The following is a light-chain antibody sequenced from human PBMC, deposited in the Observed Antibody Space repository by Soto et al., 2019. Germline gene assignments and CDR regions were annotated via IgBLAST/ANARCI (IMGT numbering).Light chain of an antibody. CDR3: QRYNGYSGVT. CDR2: QAS. CDR1: QSISSW. Sequence: DIQMTQSPSTVSASVGDRVTITCRASQSISSWLAWYQQKPGKAPKLLIYQASNLESGVPSRFSGSGSGTEFTLTISRLQPDDFATYYCQRYNGYSGVTFGGGTKVEIK. V-gene: IGKV1-5*03. J-gene: IGKJ4*01.